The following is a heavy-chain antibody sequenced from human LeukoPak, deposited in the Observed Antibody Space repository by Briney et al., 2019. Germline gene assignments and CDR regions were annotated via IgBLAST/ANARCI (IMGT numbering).Heavy chain of an antibody. CDR2: IKQDGSKK. Sequence: GGSLRLSCAASGFTFSSYWMTWVRQASGKGLEWVANIKQDGSKKSYVDSVKGRFTISRDNAKNSLYLQMNSLRAEDTAIYYCTRVGYIDEGIDYWGQGTLVTVSS. CDR1: GFTFSSYW. D-gene: IGHD5-24*01. V-gene: IGHV3-7*04. J-gene: IGHJ4*02. CDR3: TRVGYIDEGIDY.